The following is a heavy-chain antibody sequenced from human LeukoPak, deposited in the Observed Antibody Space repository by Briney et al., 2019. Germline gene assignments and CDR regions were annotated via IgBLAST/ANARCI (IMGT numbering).Heavy chain of an antibody. J-gene: IGHJ4*02. CDR2: ISSSTSYT. D-gene: IGHD2-2*01. V-gene: IGHV3-21*01. CDR3: ARVVGYCSSTSCENDY. CDR1: GFTFSSYS. Sequence: GGSLRLSCAASGFTFSSYSVNWVRQAPGKGLEWVSSISSSTSYTYYADSVKGRFTISRDNAKDSVYLQMNSLRAEDTAVYYCARVVGYCSSTSCENDYWGQGTLVTVSS.